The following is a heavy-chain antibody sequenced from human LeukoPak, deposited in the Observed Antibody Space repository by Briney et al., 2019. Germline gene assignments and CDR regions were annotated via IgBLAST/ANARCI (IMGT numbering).Heavy chain of an antibody. CDR1: GGSISSYY. Sequence: SETLSLTCTVSGGSISSYYWSWIRQPPGKGLEWIGEINHSGSTNYNPSLKSRVTISVNTSKNQFSLKLSSVTAADTAVYYCARGWYYDAYWGQGTLVTVSS. J-gene: IGHJ4*02. D-gene: IGHD3-22*01. CDR2: INHSGST. V-gene: IGHV4-34*01. CDR3: ARGWYYDAY.